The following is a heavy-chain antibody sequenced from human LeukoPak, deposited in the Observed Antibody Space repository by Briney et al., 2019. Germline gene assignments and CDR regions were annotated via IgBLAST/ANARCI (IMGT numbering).Heavy chain of an antibody. CDR1: GGSISSYY. D-gene: IGHD6-19*01. Sequence: SETLSLTCTVPGGSISSYYWSWIRQPPGKGLEWIGYIYYSGSTNYNPSLKSRVTISVDTSKNQFSLKLSPVTAAGTAVYYCARDQSSGWYFDYWGQGTLVTVSS. J-gene: IGHJ4*02. CDR2: IYYSGST. CDR3: ARDQSSGWYFDY. V-gene: IGHV4-59*01.